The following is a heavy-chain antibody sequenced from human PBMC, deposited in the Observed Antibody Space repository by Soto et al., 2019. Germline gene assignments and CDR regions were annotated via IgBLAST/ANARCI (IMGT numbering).Heavy chain of an antibody. Sequence: ASVKVSCKASGGTFSSYAISWVRQAPGQGLEWMGGIIPIFGTANYAQKFQGRVTITADESTSTAYMELSSLRSEDTAVYYCARDVYCSGGSCLPYDAFDIWGQGTMVTVSS. V-gene: IGHV1-69*13. CDR3: ARDVYCSGGSCLPYDAFDI. CDR2: IIPIFGTA. CDR1: GGTFSSYA. J-gene: IGHJ3*02. D-gene: IGHD2-15*01.